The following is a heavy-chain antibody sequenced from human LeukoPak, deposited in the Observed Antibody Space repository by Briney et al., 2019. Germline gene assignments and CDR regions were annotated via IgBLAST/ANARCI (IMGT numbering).Heavy chain of an antibody. J-gene: IGHJ4*02. CDR2: IYYSGST. CDR3: ARHSGYSHLFDY. D-gene: IGHD5-18*01. Sequence: SETLSLTCTVSGGSISSYYWSWIRQPPGKGLEWIGYIYYSGSTNYNPSLKSRVTISVDTSKNQFSLKLSSVTAADTAVYYCARHSGYSHLFDYWGQGTLVTVFS. V-gene: IGHV4-59*08. CDR1: GGSISSYY.